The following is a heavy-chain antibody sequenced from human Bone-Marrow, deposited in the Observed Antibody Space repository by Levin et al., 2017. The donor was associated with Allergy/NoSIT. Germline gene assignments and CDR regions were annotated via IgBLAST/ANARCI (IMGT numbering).Heavy chain of an antibody. CDR2: ISASGGST. D-gene: IGHD2/OR15-2a*01. V-gene: IGHV3-23*01. CDR3: ARSPTLDY. J-gene: IGHJ4*02. CDR1: GFTFSSYA. Sequence: PGGSLRLSCAASGFTFSSYAMSWVRQAPGKGLEWVSAISASGGSTFYADSVKGRFTISRDNSKNTLFLQMNSLRAEDTAVYYCARSPTLDYWGQGTLVTVSS.